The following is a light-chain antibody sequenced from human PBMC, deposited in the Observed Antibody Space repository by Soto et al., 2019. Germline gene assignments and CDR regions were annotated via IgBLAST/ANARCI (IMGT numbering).Light chain of an antibody. CDR2: AAS. CDR1: QVISNY. Sequence: DIQLTQSPSFLSASVGDRVTITCRASQVISNYLAWYQRKPGKAPKLLIYAASTLQSGVPSRFSGSGSGTEFTLTISSLQPEDVATYYCQQLNSYPLTFGGGTKVEIK. J-gene: IGKJ4*01. CDR3: QQLNSYPLT. V-gene: IGKV1-9*01.